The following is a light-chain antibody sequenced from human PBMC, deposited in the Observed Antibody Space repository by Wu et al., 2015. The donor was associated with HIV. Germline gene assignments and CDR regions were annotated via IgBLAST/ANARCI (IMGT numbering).Light chain of an antibody. CDR1: QSVTSY. CDR2: DTS. Sequence: EIVLTQSPATLSMSPGERATLPCRASQSVTSYFAWYQQKPGQAPRLLIYDTSTRATGVPARFSGSGSGADFTLTISSLEPEDFAVYFCQQRSNWPPWLTFGGGTKVEI. V-gene: IGKV3-11*01. CDR3: QQRSNWPPWLT. J-gene: IGKJ4*01.